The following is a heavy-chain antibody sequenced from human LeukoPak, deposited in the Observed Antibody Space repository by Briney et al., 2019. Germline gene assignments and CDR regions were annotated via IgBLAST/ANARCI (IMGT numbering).Heavy chain of an antibody. CDR1: GFTFSSYS. J-gene: IGHJ4*02. CDR3: VRDHRWAFDY. V-gene: IGHV3-48*01. Sequence: GGSLRLPCVASGFTFSSYSMNWVRQAPGKGLEWVSYIRTSPSVTNYADSVKGRFTVSRDNVENLVFLQMSSLRVEDTAVYYCVRDHRWAFDYWGQGTLVTVSS. CDR2: IRTSPSVT.